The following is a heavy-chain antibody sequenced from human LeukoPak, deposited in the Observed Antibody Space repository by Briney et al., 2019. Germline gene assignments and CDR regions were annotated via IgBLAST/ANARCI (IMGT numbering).Heavy chain of an antibody. V-gene: IGHV4-59*03. Sequence: SETLSLTCTVSGGSISSYYWTWIRQPPGKGLEWIGFIHYGGTTNYNPSLAGRLTLSVDTTKDQFSLRLKSVTAADTAVYYCVGSPLIADDLSNWFDPWGQGILVTVSS. J-gene: IGHJ5*02. CDR1: GGSISSYY. CDR2: IHYGGTT. CDR3: VGSPLIADDLSNWFDP. D-gene: IGHD6-13*01.